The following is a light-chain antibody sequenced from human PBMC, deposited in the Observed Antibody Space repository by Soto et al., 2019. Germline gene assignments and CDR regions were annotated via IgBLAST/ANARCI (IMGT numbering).Light chain of an antibody. V-gene: IGLV3-21*02. CDR2: DDS. Sequence: SYELTQPPSVSVAPGQTARITCGGNNIGSKSVHWYQQKPGQAPVLVAYDDSDRPSGIPERFSGSNSDYTATLTISRVEAGDEADYYCQVCDTSSDHPLVVFGGGTKVTVL. CDR1: NIGSKS. J-gene: IGLJ2*01. CDR3: QVCDTSSDHPLVV.